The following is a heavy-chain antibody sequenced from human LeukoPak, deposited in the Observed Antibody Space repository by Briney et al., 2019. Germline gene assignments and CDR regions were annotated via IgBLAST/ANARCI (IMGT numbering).Heavy chain of an antibody. D-gene: IGHD3-10*01. CDR2: IRKKANSYTT. J-gene: IGHJ4*02. Sequence: GSLRLSCAASGFTFSDYYMDWVRQAPGKGLEWVGRIRKKANSYTTEYAASVKGRFTISRDDSKNSLYLQMNGLKTEDTAVYYCARDGYYYGSGSLWRPFDYWGQGTLVTVSS. V-gene: IGHV3-72*01. CDR1: GFTFSDYY. CDR3: ARDGYYYGSGSLWRPFDY.